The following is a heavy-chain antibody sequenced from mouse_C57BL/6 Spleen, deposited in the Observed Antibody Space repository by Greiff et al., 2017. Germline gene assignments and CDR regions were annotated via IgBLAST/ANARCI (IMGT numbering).Heavy chain of an antibody. D-gene: IGHD2-3*01. CDR3: ARSSDGYFGDYYAMDY. V-gene: IGHV1-64*01. CDR2: IHPNSGST. J-gene: IGHJ4*01. CDR1: GYTFTSYW. Sequence: QVQLQQPGAELVKPGASVKLSCKASGYTFTSYWMHWVKQRPGQGLEWIGMIHPNSGSTNYNEKLKSKATLSVDKSSSTAYMQLSSLTSEDSAVYYCARSSDGYFGDYYAMDYWGKGTSVTVSS.